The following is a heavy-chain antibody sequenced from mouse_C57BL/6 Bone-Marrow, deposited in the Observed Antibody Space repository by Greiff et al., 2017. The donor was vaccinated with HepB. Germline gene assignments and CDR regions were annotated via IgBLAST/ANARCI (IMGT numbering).Heavy chain of an antibody. Sequence: EVKLQESGPSLVRPSQSLSLTCTVSGFSINSYCYWIWIRQSPGNKVEYIGYTFYSGITYYNPSLESRTYIMRDTSKNQFSLKLSSVTTEDTATYYCARVRYYGSSSYAMDYWGQGTSVTVSA. CDR2: TFYSGIT. CDR3: ARVRYYGSSSYAMDY. J-gene: IGHJ4*01. V-gene: IGHV3-3*01. CDR1: GFSINSYCY. D-gene: IGHD1-1*01.